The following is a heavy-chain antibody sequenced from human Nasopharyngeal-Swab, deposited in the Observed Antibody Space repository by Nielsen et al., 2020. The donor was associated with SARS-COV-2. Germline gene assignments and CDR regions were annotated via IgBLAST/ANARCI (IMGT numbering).Heavy chain of an antibody. CDR2: ISWNSGSI. D-gene: IGHD2-8*01. J-gene: IGHJ4*02. CDR3: AKDISLICTNGVCYTDGLDY. Sequence: SLKISCAASGFTFDDYAMHWVRQAPGKGLEWVSGISWNSGSIGYADSVKGRFTISRDNAKNSLYLQMNSLRAEDTALYYCAKDISLICTNGVCYTDGLDYWGQGTLVTVSS. CDR1: GFTFDDYA. V-gene: IGHV3-9*01.